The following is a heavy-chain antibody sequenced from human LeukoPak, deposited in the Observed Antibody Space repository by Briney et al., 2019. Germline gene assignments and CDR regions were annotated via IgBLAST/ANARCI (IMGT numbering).Heavy chain of an antibody. V-gene: IGHV1-2*06. CDR1: GYTFTGYY. J-gene: IGHJ4*02. D-gene: IGHD6-19*01. CDR3: AREKYSSGWYYFDY. CDR2: INPNSGGT. Sequence: ASVKVSCKASGYTFTGYYMHWVRQAPGQGLEWMGRINPNSGGTNYAQKFQGRVTVTRDTSISTAYMELSRLRSDDTAVYYCAREKYSSGWYYFDYWGQGTLVTVSS.